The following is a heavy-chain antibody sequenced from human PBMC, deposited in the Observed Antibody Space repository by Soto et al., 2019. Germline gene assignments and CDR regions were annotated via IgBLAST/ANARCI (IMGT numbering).Heavy chain of an antibody. Sequence: GGSLRLSCAASGFTFSSHWMNWVRQGPGKGLVWVSRISGDGRTTSHADSVKGRFTISRDNAKNTLYLQMNSLRVEDTAVYYCAKPLGSGYADAFNMWGRGTMVTVSS. D-gene: IGHD3-3*01. CDR3: AKPLGSGYADAFNM. CDR2: ISGDGRTT. J-gene: IGHJ3*02. V-gene: IGHV3-74*01. CDR1: GFTFSSHW.